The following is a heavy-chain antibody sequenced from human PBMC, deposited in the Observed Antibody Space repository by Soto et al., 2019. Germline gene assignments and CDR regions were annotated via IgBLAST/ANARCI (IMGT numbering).Heavy chain of an antibody. CDR2: MAYDGSNK. CDR3: AKDKSATFGYFDY. D-gene: IGHD3-10*02. V-gene: IGHV3-30*18. Sequence: GGSLRLSCVASGFTFSSYGMHWVRQAPGKGLEWVALMAYDGSNKYYADSVTGRFTISRDNSKNTLYLQMNSLRAEDTAVYYCAKDKSATFGYFDYWGQGTLVTVSS. J-gene: IGHJ4*02. CDR1: GFTFSSYG.